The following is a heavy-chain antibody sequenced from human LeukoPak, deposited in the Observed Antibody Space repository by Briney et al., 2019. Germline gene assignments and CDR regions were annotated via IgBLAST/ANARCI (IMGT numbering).Heavy chain of an antibody. V-gene: IGHV4-31*03. CDR3: ATRTNNWFDP. CDR1: GGSISSSSYD. CDR2: IYYSGST. Sequence: SSETPSLTCTVSGGSISSSSYDWGWIRQHPGKGLEWIGYIYYSGSTYYNPSLKSRVTISVDTSKNQFSLKLSSVTAADTAVYYCATRTNNWFDPWGQGTLVTVSS. J-gene: IGHJ5*02. D-gene: IGHD1-1*01.